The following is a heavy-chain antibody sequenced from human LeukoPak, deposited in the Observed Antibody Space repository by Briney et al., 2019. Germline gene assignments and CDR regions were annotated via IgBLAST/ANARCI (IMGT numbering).Heavy chain of an antibody. D-gene: IGHD3-9*01. CDR2: ISGDGGST. J-gene: IGHJ4*02. CDR3: ARLTAYDILTGYTPPVGWYYFDY. Sequence: SAGSLRLSCAASGFTFDDYAMHWVRHAPGKGLEWVSLISGDGGSTYYADSVKGRFTISRDNSRNSLYLQMNSLRTEDTALYYCARLTAYDILTGYTPPVGWYYFDYWGQGTLVTVSS. CDR1: GFTFDDYA. V-gene: IGHV3-43*02.